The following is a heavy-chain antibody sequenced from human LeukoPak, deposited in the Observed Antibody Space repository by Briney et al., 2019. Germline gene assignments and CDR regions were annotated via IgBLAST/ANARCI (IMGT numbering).Heavy chain of an antibody. Sequence: ASVKVSCKASGYTFTSYGITWVRQAPGQGLEWMGWISAYNGNTNYAQKVQGRVTMTRDTSTSTAYMELRSLRSGDTAVYYCAREEGDWGDAFDIWGQGTLVTVSS. CDR2: ISAYNGNT. J-gene: IGHJ3*02. V-gene: IGHV1-18*01. D-gene: IGHD2-21*02. CDR1: GYTFTSYG. CDR3: AREEGDWGDAFDI.